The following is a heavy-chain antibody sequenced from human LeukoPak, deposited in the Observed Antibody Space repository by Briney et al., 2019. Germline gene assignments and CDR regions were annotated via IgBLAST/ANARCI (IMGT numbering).Heavy chain of an antibody. D-gene: IGHD1-26*01. J-gene: IGHJ4*02. CDR2: IYYSGSS. CDR3: ARQGAVGATGFDF. CDR1: GDSISGISYY. Sequence: PSETLSLTCSVSGDSISGISYYWGWIRQPPGKGLEWIGKIYYSGSSYNNPSLESRVVISLDTSRNQFSLKLTSVTATDTAVHYCARQGAVGATGFDFWGQGILVTVSS. V-gene: IGHV4-39*01.